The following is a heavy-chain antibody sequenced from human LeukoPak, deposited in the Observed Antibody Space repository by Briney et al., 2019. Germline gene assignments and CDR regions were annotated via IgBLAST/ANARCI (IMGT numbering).Heavy chain of an antibody. D-gene: IGHD1-26*01. J-gene: IGHJ4*02. CDR1: GGSISSYY. CDR2: IYHSGST. CDR3: ARGWEPFDY. V-gene: IGHV4-59*12. Sequence: SETLSLTCTVSGGSISSYYWSWIRQPPGKGLEWIGYIYHSGSTYYNPSLKSRVTISVDRSKNQFSLKLSSVTAADTAVYYCARGWEPFDYWGQGTLVTVSS.